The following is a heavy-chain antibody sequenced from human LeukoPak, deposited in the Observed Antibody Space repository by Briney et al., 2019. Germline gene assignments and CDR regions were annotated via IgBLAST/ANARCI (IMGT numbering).Heavy chain of an antibody. CDR3: ATVFIKYQLLSFDY. V-gene: IGHV1-24*01. D-gene: IGHD2-2*01. J-gene: IGHJ4*02. CDR2: FDPEDGET. CDR1: GYTFTGYY. Sequence: GASVKVSCKASGYTFTGYYIHWVRQAPGKGLEWMGGFDPEDGETIYAQKFQGRVTMTEDTSTDTAYMELSSLRSEDTAVYYCATVFIKYQLLSFDYWGQGTLVTVSS.